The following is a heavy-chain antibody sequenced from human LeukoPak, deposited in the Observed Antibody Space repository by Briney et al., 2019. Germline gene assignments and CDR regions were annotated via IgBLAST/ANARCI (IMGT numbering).Heavy chain of an antibody. V-gene: IGHV4-34*01. CDR2: ISHGGST. J-gene: IGHJ1*01. Sequence: KPSETLSLTCAVYGGSFSGYYWSWIRQPPGKGLEWIGEISHGGSTNYNPSLKSRVTISVDTSKNQISLKLDSVTAADTAVYYCARHDVAGATTDYFQHWGQGTLVTVSS. CDR3: ARHDVAGATTDYFQH. CDR1: GGSFSGYY. D-gene: IGHD1-26*01.